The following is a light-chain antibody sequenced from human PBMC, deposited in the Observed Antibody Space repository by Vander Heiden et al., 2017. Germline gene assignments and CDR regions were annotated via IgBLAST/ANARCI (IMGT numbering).Light chain of an antibody. V-gene: IGLV3-21*02. CDR3: QVWDSTSDHVI. CDR2: ENR. J-gene: IGLJ2*01. CDR1: NIGSKS. Sequence: SYVLTQPPPVSVAPGQTARITCEGNNIGSKSVHWNQQKPGQAPVLVVFENRARPSGIPERFSGSNSGNTATLTISRVEAGDEADYYCQVWDSTSDHVIFGGGTKLTVL.